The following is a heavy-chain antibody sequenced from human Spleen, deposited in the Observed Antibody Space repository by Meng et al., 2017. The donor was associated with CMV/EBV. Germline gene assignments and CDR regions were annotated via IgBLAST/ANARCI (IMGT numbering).Heavy chain of an antibody. CDR3: GSWRGGNYYDY. CDR1: GGSISSDDFY. V-gene: IGHV4-30-4*08. Sequence: QLRWSGPGLVKPSETLSLTSTASGGSISSDDFYWSWIRQPPGKGLECIGYIYNSGSTYYNPSLKSRVIISVDTSKNQFSLKLSSVTAADTAVYYCGSWRGGNYYDYWGQGTLVTVSS. J-gene: IGHJ4*02. CDR2: IYNSGST. D-gene: IGHD3-16*01.